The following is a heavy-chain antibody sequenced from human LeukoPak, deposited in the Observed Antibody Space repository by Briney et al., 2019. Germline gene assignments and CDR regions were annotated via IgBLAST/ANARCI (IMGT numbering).Heavy chain of an antibody. CDR3: ARPSDHYYYMDV. Sequence: ASVKVSCKASGYTFTGYYMHWVRQAPGQGLEWMGWINPNSGGTNYAQKLQGRVTMTTDTSTSTAYMELRSLRSDDTAVYYCARPSDHYYYMDVWGKGTTVTVSS. CDR2: INPNSGGT. D-gene: IGHD2-2*01. J-gene: IGHJ6*03. CDR1: GYTFTGYY. V-gene: IGHV1-2*02.